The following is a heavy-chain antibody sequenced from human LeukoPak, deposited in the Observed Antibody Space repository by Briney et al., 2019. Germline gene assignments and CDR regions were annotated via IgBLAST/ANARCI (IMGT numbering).Heavy chain of an antibody. CDR3: ARPYYDSSAPPYDY. J-gene: IGHJ4*02. CDR2: ISAYNNYT. Sequence: ASVKVSCKASGYTFTSYGINWVRQAPGQGLEWMGWISAYNNYTKYAQKLQGRVTMTTDTSTSTAYMELRSLRSDDTAVYYCARPYYDSSAPPYDYWGQGTLVTVSS. D-gene: IGHD3-22*01. V-gene: IGHV1-18*01. CDR1: GYTFTSYG.